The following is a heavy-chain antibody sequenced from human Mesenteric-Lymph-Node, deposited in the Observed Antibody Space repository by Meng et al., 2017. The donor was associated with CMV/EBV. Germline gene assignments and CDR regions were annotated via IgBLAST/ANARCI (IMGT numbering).Heavy chain of an antibody. CDR1: EFTFSDYR. CDR3: ARDDYCMDV. Sequence: GESLKISCAAFEFTFSDYRMNWVRQAPGKGLEWVSHISVTSAYIDYADSVKGRFTISRDNSKNALYLEMNSLRVEDTAVYYCARDDYCMDVWGQGTTVTVSS. V-gene: IGHV3-21*01. CDR2: ISVTSAYI. J-gene: IGHJ6*02.